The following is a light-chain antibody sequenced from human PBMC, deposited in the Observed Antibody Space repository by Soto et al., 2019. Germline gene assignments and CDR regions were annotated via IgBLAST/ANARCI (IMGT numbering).Light chain of an antibody. CDR2: DAS. Sequence: DIQMTQSPSTLSASVGDRVTITCRASQSISSRLAWYQQKQGKAPKILIYDASNLESGVPSRFSASGSGTEFTLTISSLQPDDFATYYCQQYNSYSLTFGGGTKVEIK. V-gene: IGKV1-5*01. J-gene: IGKJ4*01. CDR3: QQYNSYSLT. CDR1: QSISSR.